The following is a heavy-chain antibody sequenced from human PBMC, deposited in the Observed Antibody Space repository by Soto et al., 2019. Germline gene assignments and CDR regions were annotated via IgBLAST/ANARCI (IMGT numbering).Heavy chain of an antibody. Sequence: QVQLVQSGAGVKKPGSSVKVSCKASGGTFSSYAISWVRQAPGQGLEWMGGIIPIFGTANYAQKFQGRVTITADESTSTAYMELSSLRSEDTAVYYFARVLRYSRSRYWYFDLWGRGTLVTVSS. CDR1: GGTFSSYA. CDR2: IIPIFGTA. J-gene: IGHJ2*01. V-gene: IGHV1-69*01. D-gene: IGHD6-6*01. CDR3: ARVLRYSRSRYWYFDL.